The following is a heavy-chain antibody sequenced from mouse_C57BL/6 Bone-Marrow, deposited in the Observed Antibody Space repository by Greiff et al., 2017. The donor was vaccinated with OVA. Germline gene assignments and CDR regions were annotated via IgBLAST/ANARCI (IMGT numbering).Heavy chain of an antibody. V-gene: IGHV14-4*01. Sequence: VQLQQSGAELVRPGASVKLSCTASGFNIKDDYMHWVKQRPEQGLEWIGWIDPENGDTEYASKFQGKATITADTSSNTAYLQLSSLTSEDTAVYYCASGLTPAWFAYWGQGTLVTVSA. D-gene: IGHD3-1*01. CDR2: IDPENGDT. CDR3: ASGLTPAWFAY. J-gene: IGHJ3*01. CDR1: GFNIKDDY.